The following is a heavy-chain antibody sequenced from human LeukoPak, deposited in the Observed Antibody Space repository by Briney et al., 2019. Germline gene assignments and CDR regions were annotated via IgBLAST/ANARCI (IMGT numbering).Heavy chain of an antibody. D-gene: IGHD3-10*01. V-gene: IGHV4-31*03. CDR3: ARDVFGGGGYYFDY. Sequence: PSQTLSLTCTVSGGSISSGGYYWSWIRQRPGKGLEWIVYIYYSGSTYYNPSLKSRVTISVDTSKNQFSLKLSSVTAADTAVYYCARDVFGGGGYYFDYWGQGTLVTVSS. CDR2: IYYSGST. CDR1: GGSISSGGYY. J-gene: IGHJ4*02.